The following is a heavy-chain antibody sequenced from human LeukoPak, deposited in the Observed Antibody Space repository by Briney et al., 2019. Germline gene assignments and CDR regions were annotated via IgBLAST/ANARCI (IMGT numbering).Heavy chain of an antibody. CDR2: INPSGGST. CDR3: AREDTMVRGVMNKINWFDP. Sequence: ASVKVSCKASGYTFTSYYMHWVRQAPGQGLEWMGIINPSGGSTSYAQKFQGRVTMTRDTSTSTVYMELSSLRSEDTAVYYCAREDTMVRGVMNKINWFDPWGQGTLVTVSS. D-gene: IGHD3-10*01. CDR1: GYTFTSYY. J-gene: IGHJ5*02. V-gene: IGHV1-46*01.